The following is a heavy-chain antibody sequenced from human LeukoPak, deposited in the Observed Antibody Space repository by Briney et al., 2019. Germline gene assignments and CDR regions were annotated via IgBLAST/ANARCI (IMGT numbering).Heavy chain of an antibody. CDR1: GYTFTGYY. V-gene: IGHV1-2*02. CDR3: ARDARYSSGWYYFDY. Sequence: GASVKVSCXASGYTFTGYYMHWVRQAPGQGLEWMGWINPNSGGTNYAQKFQGRVTMTRDTSISTAYMELSGLRSDDTAVYYCARDARYSSGWYYFDYWGQGTLVTVSS. CDR2: INPNSGGT. J-gene: IGHJ4*02. D-gene: IGHD6-19*01.